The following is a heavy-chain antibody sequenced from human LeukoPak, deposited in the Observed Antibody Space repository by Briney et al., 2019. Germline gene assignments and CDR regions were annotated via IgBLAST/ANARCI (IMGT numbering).Heavy chain of an antibody. J-gene: IGHJ4*02. CDR1: GFIFSNYG. D-gene: IGHD6-19*01. Sequence: GGSLRLSCAASGFIFSNYGMHWVRQAPGKGLEWVAFIHYDGNNEYCADSVKGRFTISRDNSKNTLYVQMNSLRPEDTALYYCAKDAKSGWSYFDSWGQGTLVTVSS. V-gene: IGHV3-30*02. CDR3: AKDAKSGWSYFDS. CDR2: IHYDGNNE.